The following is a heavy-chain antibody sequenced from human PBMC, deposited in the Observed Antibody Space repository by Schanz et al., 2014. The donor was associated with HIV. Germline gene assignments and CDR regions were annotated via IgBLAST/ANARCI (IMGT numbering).Heavy chain of an antibody. CDR2: FIPVFGTA. Sequence: QVQLVQSGAEVKKPGSSVTVSCKASGGTFNIYGISWVRQAPGQGLEWMGGFIPVFGTANYAQKFQGRVTMTADESTSTAYMELSSLRSEDTAVYCCARTRGYSGYDPPYYYYYGMDVWGQGTTLTVSS. CDR1: GGTFNIYG. J-gene: IGHJ6*02. CDR3: ARTRGYSGYDPPYYYYYGMDV. D-gene: IGHD5-12*01. V-gene: IGHV1-69*01.